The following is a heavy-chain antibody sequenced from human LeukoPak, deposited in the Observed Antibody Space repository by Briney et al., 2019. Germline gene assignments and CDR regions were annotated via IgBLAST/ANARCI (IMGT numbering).Heavy chain of an antibody. J-gene: IGHJ4*02. V-gene: IGHV3-49*04. CDR1: GFTFGDYA. CDR2: IRSKAYGGTT. CDR3: TNFGYSSS. Sequence: GGSLRLSRTASGFTFGDYAMSWVRQAPGKGLEWVGFIRSKAYGGTTEYAASVKGRFTISRDDSKSIAYLQMNSLKTEDTAVYYCTNFGYSSSWGQGTLVTVSS. D-gene: IGHD6-13*01.